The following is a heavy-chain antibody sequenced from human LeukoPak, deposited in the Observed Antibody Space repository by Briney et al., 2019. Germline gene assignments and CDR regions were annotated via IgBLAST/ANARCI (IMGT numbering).Heavy chain of an antibody. CDR2: IKQDGSEK. CDR1: GFTFSNYW. J-gene: IGHJ3*02. D-gene: IGHD6-13*01. Sequence: PGGSLRLSCAASGFTFSNYWMSWVRQAPGKGLEWVANIKQDGSEKYYVDSVKGRFTTSRDNARNSLHLQMNSLRAEDTAVYYCSRWGTYSSSWLGAIDIWGQGTMVTVSS. V-gene: IGHV3-7*05. CDR3: SRWGTYSSSWLGAIDI.